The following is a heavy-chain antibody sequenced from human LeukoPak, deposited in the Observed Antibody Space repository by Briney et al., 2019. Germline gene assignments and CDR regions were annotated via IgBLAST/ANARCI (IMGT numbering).Heavy chain of an antibody. CDR1: GFTFSSYA. J-gene: IGHJ4*02. CDR2: ISYDGSNK. D-gene: IGHD2-8*02. V-gene: IGHV3-30-3*01. CDR3: ARDPVLVVQLPYYFGY. Sequence: PGGSLRLSCAASGFTFSSYAMHWVRQAPGKGLEWVAVISYDGSNKYYADSVKGRFTISRDNSKNTLYLQMNSLRAEDTAVYYCARDPVLVVQLPYYFGYWGQGTLVTVSS.